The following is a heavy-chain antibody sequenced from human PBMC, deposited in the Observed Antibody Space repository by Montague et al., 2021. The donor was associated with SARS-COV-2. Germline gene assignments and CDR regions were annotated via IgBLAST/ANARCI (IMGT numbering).Heavy chain of an antibody. Sequence: CAISGDSDSVDAVTRKSDRHTSSREPHRVGISYYLPKRNYDYAVSVKSRMTISPDTSKNQFSLQLSSVTPEDRAVYYCARDPRYSLSWSFDYWGQGTLVTVSS. D-gene: IGHD6-13*01. CDR2: SYYLPKRNY. CDR1: GDSDSVDAVT. V-gene: IGHV6-1*01. CDR3: ARDPRYSLSWSFDY. J-gene: IGHJ4*02.